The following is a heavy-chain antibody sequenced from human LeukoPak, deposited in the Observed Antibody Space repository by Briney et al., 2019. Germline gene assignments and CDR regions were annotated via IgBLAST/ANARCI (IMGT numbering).Heavy chain of an antibody. CDR1: RFTFSSYA. V-gene: IGHV3-23*01. D-gene: IGHD3-22*01. CDR2: LTGGGGRT. J-gene: IGHJ4*02. Sequence: GGSLRLSCAASRFTFSSYAMSWVRQAPGKGLEWVSGLTGGGGRTYYADSVKGRFTISRDNSKNTLYLQMNSLRAEDTAVYYCAKDYYYDSSDYYRVYYFDYWGQGTLVTVSS. CDR3: AKDYYYDSSDYYRVYYFDY.